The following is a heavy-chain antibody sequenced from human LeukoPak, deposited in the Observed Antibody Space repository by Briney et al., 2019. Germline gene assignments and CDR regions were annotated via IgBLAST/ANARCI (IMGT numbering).Heavy chain of an antibody. CDR1: GGSFSGYY. CDR2: INHSGST. V-gene: IGHV4-34*01. CDR3: ARGPRYYYDSSDYY. D-gene: IGHD3-22*01. Sequence: SETLSLTCAVYGGSFSGYYWSWLRQPPGKGLEWIGEINHSGSTDYNPSLKSRVTISVDTSKNQFSLKLSSVTAADTAVYYCARGPRYYYDSSDYYWGQGTLVTVSS. J-gene: IGHJ4*02.